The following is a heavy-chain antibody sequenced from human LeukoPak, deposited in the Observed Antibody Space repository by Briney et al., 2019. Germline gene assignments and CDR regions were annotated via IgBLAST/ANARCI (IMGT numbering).Heavy chain of an antibody. CDR2: IYYSGST. CDR1: GGSINNYY. D-gene: IGHD5-24*01. J-gene: IGHJ4*02. V-gene: IGHV4-59*12. CDR3: ARDRDGYNFRFDY. Sequence: SETLSLTCTVSGGSINNYYWSWIRQPPGKGLEWIGYIYYSGSTNYNPSLKSRVTISLDTSKNQFSLRLNSVTAADTAVYYCARDRDGYNFRFDYWGQGTLVTVSS.